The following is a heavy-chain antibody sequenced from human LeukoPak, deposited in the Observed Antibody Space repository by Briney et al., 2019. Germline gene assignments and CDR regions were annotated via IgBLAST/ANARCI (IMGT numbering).Heavy chain of an antibody. CDR1: GFPFISAW. J-gene: IGHJ4*02. D-gene: IGHD1-26*01. CDR3: VRDRVGPDY. CDR2: ITDDATT. V-gene: IGHV3-74*03. Sequence: GGPLRLSCAASGFPFISAWMHWVRQAPGTGLVWVSRITDDATTTYADPVKGRFTISRDNAKNTLYLQMNSLRAEDTAVYYCVRDRVGPDYWGQGTLVTVSS.